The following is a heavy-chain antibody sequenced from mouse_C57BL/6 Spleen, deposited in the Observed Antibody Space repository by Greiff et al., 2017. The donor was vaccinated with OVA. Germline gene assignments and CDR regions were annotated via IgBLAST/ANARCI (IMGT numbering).Heavy chain of an antibody. CDR2: INPSTGGT. V-gene: IGHV1-43*01. Sequence: EVQLQQSGPELVKPGASVKISCKASGYSFTGYYMHWVKQSSEKSLEWIGEINPSTGGTSYNQKFKGKATLTVDKSSSTAYMQLKSLTSEDSAVYYCARRDTTVVALDYWGQGTTLTVSS. D-gene: IGHD1-1*01. CDR1: GYSFTGYY. CDR3: ARRDTTVVALDY. J-gene: IGHJ2*01.